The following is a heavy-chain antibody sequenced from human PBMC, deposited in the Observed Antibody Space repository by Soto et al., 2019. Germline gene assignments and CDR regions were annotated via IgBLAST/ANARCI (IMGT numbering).Heavy chain of an antibody. V-gene: IGHV3-74*01. D-gene: IGHD6-19*01. J-gene: IGHJ4*02. CDR1: GFTFSSCW. CDR3: ASLYSSAWARDY. CDR2: ISSDGSST. Sequence: GGSLRLSCAASGFTFSSCWMHWVRQAPGKGLVWVSRISSDGSSTNYADSVKGRFTISRDNAKNTLYLQMNNLRAEDTAVYYCASLYSSAWARDYWGQGTLVTVSS.